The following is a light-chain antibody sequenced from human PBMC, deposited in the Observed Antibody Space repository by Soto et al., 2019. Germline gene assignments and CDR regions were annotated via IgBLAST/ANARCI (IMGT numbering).Light chain of an antibody. CDR1: QSVSSY. V-gene: IGKV3-11*01. J-gene: IGKJ1*01. CDR3: QQYGSSPWT. Sequence: EIVLRQSPATLSLAPGEGATLSCRASQSVSSYLAWYQQKPGQAPRLLIYDASNRATGIPARFSGSGSGTDFTLTISSLEPEDFAVYYCQQYGSSPWTFGQGTKVDIK. CDR2: DAS.